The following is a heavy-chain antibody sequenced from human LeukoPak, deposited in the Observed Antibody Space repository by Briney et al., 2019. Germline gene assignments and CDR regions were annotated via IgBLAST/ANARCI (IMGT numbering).Heavy chain of an antibody. Sequence: ASVKVSCKASGYTFTGYYMHWVRQAPGQGLEWMGWINPNSGGTNYAQKFQGRVTMTRDTSISTAYMELSRLRSDDTAVYYCARDSGGTTYYYDSSGEIDYWGQGTLVTVSS. D-gene: IGHD3-22*01. V-gene: IGHV1-2*02. CDR1: GYTFTGYY. CDR3: ARDSGGTTYYYDSSGEIDY. J-gene: IGHJ4*02. CDR2: INPNSGGT.